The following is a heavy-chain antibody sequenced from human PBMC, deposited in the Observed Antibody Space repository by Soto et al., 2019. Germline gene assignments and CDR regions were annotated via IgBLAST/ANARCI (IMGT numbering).Heavy chain of an antibody. CDR2: VYYRGRS. D-gene: IGHD2-8*01. CDR1: CGSVSNSNYY. CDR3: VGQRTSVLTQAYFDY. Sequence: SXTLSLTFTVSCGSVSNSNYYWGWIRQSPGKGLEWIGGVYYRGRSYSKSSVKSRVTISVDTSKNQFSLNLNSVTASDTAVYFCVGQRTSVLTQAYFDYWGPGALVTVS. J-gene: IGHJ4*02. V-gene: IGHV4-39*01.